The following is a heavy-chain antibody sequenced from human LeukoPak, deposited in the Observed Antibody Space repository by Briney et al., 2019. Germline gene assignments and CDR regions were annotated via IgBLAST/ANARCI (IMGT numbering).Heavy chain of an antibody. Sequence: GGSLRLSCAASGFTFSSYSMNWAPQAPGRGREGVSYISSSYSSSTIYYADSVKGRFTISRDNVKNSLYLQMNSLRDEDTAVYYCARSAGIAAHFDYWGQGTLVTVSS. CDR2: ISSSYSSSTI. V-gene: IGHV3-48*02. CDR1: GFTFSSYS. CDR3: ARSAGIAAHFDY. J-gene: IGHJ4*02. D-gene: IGHD6-13*01.